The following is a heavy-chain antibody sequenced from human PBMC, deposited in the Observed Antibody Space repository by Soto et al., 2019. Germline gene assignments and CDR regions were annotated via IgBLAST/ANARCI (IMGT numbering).Heavy chain of an antibody. D-gene: IGHD3-10*01. Sequence: PGGSLRLSCAASGFTFSSYAMHWVRQAPGKGLEWVAVISYDGSNKYYADSVKGRFTISRDNSKNTLYLQMNSLRAEDTAVYYCARVQESDYYGMDVWGQGTTVTVSS. CDR3: ARVQESDYYGMDV. CDR2: ISYDGSNK. V-gene: IGHV3-30-3*01. J-gene: IGHJ6*02. CDR1: GFTFSSYA.